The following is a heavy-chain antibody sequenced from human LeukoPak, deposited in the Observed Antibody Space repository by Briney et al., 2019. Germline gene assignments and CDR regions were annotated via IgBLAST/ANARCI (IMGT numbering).Heavy chain of an antibody. CDR1: GGTFSSYA. J-gene: IGHJ4*02. CDR3: ASEPIAPGRLYYFDY. V-gene: IGHV1-69*05. D-gene: IGHD6-13*01. Sequence: GASVKVSCKACGGTFSSYAISWVRQAPGQGLEWMGGIIPIFGTANYAQKFQGRVTITTDESTSTAYMELSSLRSEDTAVYYCASEPIAPGRLYYFDYWGQGTLVTVSS. CDR2: IIPIFGTA.